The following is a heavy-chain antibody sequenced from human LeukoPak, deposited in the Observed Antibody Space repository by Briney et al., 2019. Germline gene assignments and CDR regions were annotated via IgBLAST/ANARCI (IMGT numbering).Heavy chain of an antibody. V-gene: IGHV4-59*01. CDR2: IYYSGRT. CDR1: GVSISTYY. Sequence: PSETLSLTCTVSGVSISTYYWSWLRQPPGRGVEGVGYIYYSGRTNYNASRKGRVTISVDTSKNQFSLKLSSVTAADTAVYYCARAEVLPDYYAISGGFDYWGQGTLVTVSS. D-gene: IGHD3-10*01. J-gene: IGHJ4*02. CDR3: ARAEVLPDYYAISGGFDY.